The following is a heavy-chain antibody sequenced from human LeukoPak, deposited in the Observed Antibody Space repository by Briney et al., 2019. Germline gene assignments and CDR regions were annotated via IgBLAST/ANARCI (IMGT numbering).Heavy chain of an antibody. CDR2: IYTSGST. D-gene: IGHD2-2*02. CDR1: GGSISSYY. J-gene: IGHJ5*02. Sequence: SETLSLTCTVSGGSISSYYWSWIRQPPGKGLEWIGYIYTSGSTNYNPSLKSRVTISVDTSKNQFSLKLSSVTAADTAVYYCARLVYCSSTSCYTGNWFDPWGQGTLVTVSS. CDR3: ARLVYCSSTSCYTGNWFDP. V-gene: IGHV4-4*09.